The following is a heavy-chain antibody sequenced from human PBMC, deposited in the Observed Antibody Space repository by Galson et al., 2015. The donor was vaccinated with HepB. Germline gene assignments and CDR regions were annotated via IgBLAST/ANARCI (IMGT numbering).Heavy chain of an antibody. D-gene: IGHD2-2*01. Sequence: SVKVSCKASGYTFTSYGISWARQAPGQGLEWMGWISAYNGNTNYAQKLQGRVTMTTDTSTSTAYMELRSLRSDDTAVYYCARVVPAAIAYYYYYYMDVWGKGTTVTVSS. CDR1: GYTFTSYG. V-gene: IGHV1-18*01. J-gene: IGHJ6*03. CDR2: ISAYNGNT. CDR3: ARVVPAAIAYYYYYYMDV.